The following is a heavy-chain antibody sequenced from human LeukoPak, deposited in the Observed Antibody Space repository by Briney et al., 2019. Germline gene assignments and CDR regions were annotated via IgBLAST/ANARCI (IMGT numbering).Heavy chain of an antibody. CDR1: GGSISSYY. Sequence: SETLSLTCTVSGGSISSYYWSWIRPPPGKGLAWIGYVYYSGSTNYNPSLKSRVTISVDTSKNQFSLRLSSVTAADTAVYYCARHYDSSGYYFDYWGQGTLVTVSS. V-gene: IGHV4-59*08. CDR3: ARHYDSSGYYFDY. J-gene: IGHJ4*02. CDR2: VYYSGST. D-gene: IGHD3-22*01.